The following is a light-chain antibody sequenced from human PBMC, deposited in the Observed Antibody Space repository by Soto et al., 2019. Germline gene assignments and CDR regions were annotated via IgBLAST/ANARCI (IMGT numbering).Light chain of an antibody. CDR1: SSDVGSYNL. V-gene: IGLV2-23*02. CDR2: EVS. CDR3: CSWAGSNTFYF. J-gene: IGLJ1*01. Sequence: QSALTQPASVSGSPGQSITISCTGTSSDVGSYNLVSWYQQLPGKAPKLIIYEVSRRPSGVSNRFSGSKSGNTASLTISGLQAEDEADYYCCSWAGSNTFYFFGTGTKGTV.